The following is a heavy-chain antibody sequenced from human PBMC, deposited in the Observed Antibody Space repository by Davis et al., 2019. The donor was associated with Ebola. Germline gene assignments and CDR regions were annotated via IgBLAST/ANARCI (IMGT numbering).Heavy chain of an antibody. CDR1: GGSISSYY. V-gene: IGHV4-39*01. Sequence: MPSETLSLTCTVSGGSISSYYWGWIRQPPGKGLEWIGSIYYSGSTYYNPSLRSRVTISVDTSRNQFSLKLSSATAADTAVYYCARPWYSGTYYDAYDIWGQGTMVAVSS. CDR2: IYYSGST. D-gene: IGHD1-26*01. CDR3: ARPWYSGTYYDAYDI. J-gene: IGHJ3*02.